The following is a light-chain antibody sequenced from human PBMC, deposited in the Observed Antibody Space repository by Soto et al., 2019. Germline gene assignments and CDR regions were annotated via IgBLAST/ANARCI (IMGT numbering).Light chain of an antibody. Sequence: QSVLTQPASVSGSPGQSITISCAGTSSDVGGYNYVSWYQQHPGKAPKLMIYDVSNRPSGVSNRFSGSKSGNTASLTISGLQAEDEGDYYCSSYRSSNTVIFGGGTKLTVL. V-gene: IGLV2-14*03. CDR3: SSYRSSNTVI. CDR1: SSDVGGYNY. J-gene: IGLJ2*01. CDR2: DVS.